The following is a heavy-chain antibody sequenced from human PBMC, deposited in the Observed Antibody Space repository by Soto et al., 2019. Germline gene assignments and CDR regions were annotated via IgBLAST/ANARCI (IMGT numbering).Heavy chain of an antibody. Sequence: PGESLKISCKGSGYSFTSYWIGWVRQMPGKGLEWMGIIYPGDSDTRYSPSFQGQVTISADKSISTAYLQWSSLKASDTAMYYCARPRRRVPNYDAFDIWGQGTMVTVSS. J-gene: IGHJ3*02. D-gene: IGHD1-1*01. CDR1: GYSFTSYW. V-gene: IGHV5-51*01. CDR2: IYPGDSDT. CDR3: ARPRRRVPNYDAFDI.